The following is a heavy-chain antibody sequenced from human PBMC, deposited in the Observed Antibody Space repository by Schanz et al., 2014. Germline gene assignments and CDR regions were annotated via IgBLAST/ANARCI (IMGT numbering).Heavy chain of an antibody. CDR3: ARDGVDEAAVGSY. CDR2: INPSGGST. J-gene: IGHJ4*02. D-gene: IGHD6-13*01. CDR1: GYTFTSDS. Sequence: VKKPGASMKVSCKASGYTFTSDSMHWLRQAPGQGLEWMGMINPSGGSTTYAQKCQGRVTMTRDTSTSSVYMELSSLRAEDTDVYYCARDGVDEAAVGSYWGQGMLNNVS. V-gene: IGHV1-46*03.